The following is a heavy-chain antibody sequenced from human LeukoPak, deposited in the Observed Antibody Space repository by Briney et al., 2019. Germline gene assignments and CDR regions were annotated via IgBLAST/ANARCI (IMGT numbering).Heavy chain of an antibody. CDR3: AKANAMDV. Sequence: TGGSLRLSCAASGFTFSNYWMTWVRQAPGKGLEWVANVNQDGSERYHVNSVRGRFTISRDNAKNSLDLQMNSLRAEDTALYFCAKANAMDVWGQGTTVTVSS. CDR2: VNQDGSER. J-gene: IGHJ6*02. V-gene: IGHV3-7*01. CDR1: GFTFSNYW.